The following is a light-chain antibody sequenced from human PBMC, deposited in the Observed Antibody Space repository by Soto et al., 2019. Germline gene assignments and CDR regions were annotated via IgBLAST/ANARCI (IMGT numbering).Light chain of an antibody. CDR1: QSVSSSY. CDR3: QQYGSSPQT. V-gene: IGKV3-20*01. J-gene: IGKJ1*01. Sequence: EIVLTQSPATLSLSPGERATLSCRASQSVSSSYLAWYQQKPGQAPRLLIYGASSRATGIPARFSGSGSGTDFTLTISRLEPEDFAVYYCQQYGSSPQTFGQGTKVDI. CDR2: GAS.